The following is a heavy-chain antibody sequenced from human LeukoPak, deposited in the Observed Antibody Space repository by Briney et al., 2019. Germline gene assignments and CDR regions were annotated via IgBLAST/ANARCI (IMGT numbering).Heavy chain of an antibody. V-gene: IGHV3-74*01. CDR1: GNYW. Sequence: PGGSLRLSCAASGNYWMHWVRQAPGKGLVWVSHINSDGSITSYADSVKGRLTISRDNAKNTLYLQMNSLRAEDTAVYYCARDAVDTANAVWGQGTTVTVSS. D-gene: IGHD5-18*01. J-gene: IGHJ6*02. CDR2: INSDGSIT. CDR3: ARDAVDTANAV.